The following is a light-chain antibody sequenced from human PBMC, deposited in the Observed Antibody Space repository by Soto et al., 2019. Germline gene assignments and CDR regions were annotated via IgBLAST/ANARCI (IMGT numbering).Light chain of an antibody. J-gene: IGKJ5*01. CDR3: QQPYRAPIP. CDR1: QSVSTN. CDR2: GAS. V-gene: IGKV3-15*01. Sequence: ENVLRLTAGTRSVYAGGTATLSCRGSQSVSTNQLAWYQYKRGQAPRLVIYGASTRATGVPARFSGSGSGTEFTLTIRSLQPEDVATSFCQQPYRAPIPFGQGTRLEI.